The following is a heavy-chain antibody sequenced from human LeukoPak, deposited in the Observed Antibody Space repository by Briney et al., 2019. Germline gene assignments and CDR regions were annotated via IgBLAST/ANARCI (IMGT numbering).Heavy chain of an antibody. J-gene: IGHJ3*02. CDR2: IIPIFGTA. Sequence: VASVKVSCKASGGTFSSYAISWVRQAPGQGLEWMGGIIPIFGTANYAQKFQGRVTITADKSTSTAYMELSSLRSEDTAVYYCAREKSDYYDRDTAQDAFDIWGQGTMVTVSS. D-gene: IGHD3-22*01. CDR3: AREKSDYYDRDTAQDAFDI. CDR1: GGTFSSYA. V-gene: IGHV1-69*06.